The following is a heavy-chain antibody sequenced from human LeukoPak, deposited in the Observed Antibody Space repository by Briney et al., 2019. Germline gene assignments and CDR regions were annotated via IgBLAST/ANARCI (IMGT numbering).Heavy chain of an antibody. D-gene: IGHD3-10*01. CDR3: ARYLVRGAMIAYFDY. J-gene: IGHJ4*02. CDR1: GFTFSNYA. Sequence: PGGSLRLSCAASGFTFSNYAMSWVRQAPGKGLEWVSGISGRGGTTDYADSVKGRFTISRDNSKNTVYPQMNSLRAEDTAVYYCARYLVRGAMIAYFDYWGQGTLVTVSS. CDR2: ISGRGGTT. V-gene: IGHV3-23*01.